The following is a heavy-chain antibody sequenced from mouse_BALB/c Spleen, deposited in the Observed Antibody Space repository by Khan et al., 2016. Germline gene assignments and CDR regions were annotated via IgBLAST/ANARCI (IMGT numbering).Heavy chain of an antibody. CDR2: IYPGDGDT. Sequence: VELVESGAELARPGASVKLSCKASGYTFTTYWMQWVKQRPGQGLEWIGAIYPGDGDTRYTHKFKGKATLTADKSSSTAYMLLSSLASEDSAVYYGTGGNSYYDYDYWGQGTTLTVSS. CDR1: GYTFTTYW. D-gene: IGHD2-4*01. V-gene: IGHV1-87*01. J-gene: IGHJ2*01. CDR3: TGGNSYYDYDY.